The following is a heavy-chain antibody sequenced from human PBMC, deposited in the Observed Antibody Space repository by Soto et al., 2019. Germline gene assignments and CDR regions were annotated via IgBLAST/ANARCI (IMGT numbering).Heavy chain of an antibody. CDR1: GYTFSSYA. V-gene: IGHV1-3*01. CDR2: INAGYGNT. Sequence: ASVKVSCKASGYTFSSYAMHWVRHAPGQRLEWMGWINAGYGNTKSSQKFQDRVTISRDTSASTAYMELTSLRSEDTAVYYCARDTGDGTFDFWGQGTLVTVSS. J-gene: IGHJ4*02. CDR3: ARDTGDGTFDF. D-gene: IGHD7-27*01.